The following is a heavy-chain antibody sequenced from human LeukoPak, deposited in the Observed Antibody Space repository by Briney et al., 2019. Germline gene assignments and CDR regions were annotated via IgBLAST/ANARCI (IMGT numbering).Heavy chain of an antibody. CDR1: GYSFTSYW. D-gene: IGHD6-13*01. CDR2: IYPGDSDT. Sequence: GESLKISCKGSGYSFTSYWIGWVRQMPGKGLEWMGIIYPGDSDTRYSPSFQGQVTISADKSISTAYLQWSSLKASDTAMYYCARHLVAAAGTRWYYYYMDVWGKGTTVTVSS. CDR3: ARHLVAAAGTRWYYYYMDV. V-gene: IGHV5-51*01. J-gene: IGHJ6*03.